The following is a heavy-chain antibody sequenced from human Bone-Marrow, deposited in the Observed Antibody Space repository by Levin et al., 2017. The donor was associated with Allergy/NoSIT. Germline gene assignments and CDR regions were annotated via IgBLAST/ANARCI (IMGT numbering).Heavy chain of an antibody. Sequence: GESLKISCAASGLIFSNYALNWVRQAPGKGLEWVSQISGSGSNTHYADSVRGRFTFSRDNSNNTVYLQMNSLRADDTAVYYCAGYDTSGYHSPFDYWGQGTLVTVSS. CDR3: AGYDTSGYHSPFDY. V-gene: IGHV3-23*01. D-gene: IGHD3-22*01. J-gene: IGHJ4*02. CDR1: GLIFSNYA. CDR2: ISGSGSNT.